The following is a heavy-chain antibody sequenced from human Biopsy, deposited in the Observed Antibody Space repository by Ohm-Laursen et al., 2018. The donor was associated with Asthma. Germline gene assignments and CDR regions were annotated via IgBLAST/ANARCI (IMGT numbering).Heavy chain of an antibody. CDR2: IYYSGTT. D-gene: IGHD6-13*01. CDR3: VRGSSSWHHGPFHYYYGLDV. J-gene: IGHJ6*02. V-gene: IGHV4-39*01. CDR1: GGYMRSSNYY. Sequence: PSQTLSLTCRLSSGSGGYMRSSNYYWGWIRQPPGKGLEWIGSIYYSGTTYYTPSLESRVTVSADTSKNQFSLKLTFVTAADTAVYYCVRGSSSWHHGPFHYYYGLDVWGQGTTATVSS.